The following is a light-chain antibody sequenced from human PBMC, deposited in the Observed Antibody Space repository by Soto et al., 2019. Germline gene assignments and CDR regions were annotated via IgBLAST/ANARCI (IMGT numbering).Light chain of an antibody. J-gene: IGKJ1*01. Sequence: EIVLTQSPGTLSLSPGERATLSCRASQSVSSNYLAWYQRKPGQAPRLLIYGASSRATDIPNRFSASGSGTDFTLTITRLEPEDFAVYFCQQYGGSPPTFGQGTKVEIK. V-gene: IGKV3-20*01. CDR3: QQYGGSPPT. CDR2: GAS. CDR1: QSVSSNY.